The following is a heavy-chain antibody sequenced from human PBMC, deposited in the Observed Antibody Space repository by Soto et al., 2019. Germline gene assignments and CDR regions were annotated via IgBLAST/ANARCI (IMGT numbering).Heavy chain of an antibody. CDR1: GFTFSNSW. CDR3: ARDES. V-gene: IGHV3-7*01. CDR2: IKEDGSEK. J-gene: IGHJ4*02. Sequence: EVQLVESGGGLVRPGGSLRLSCAAAGFTFSNSWMSWVRQAPGKGLEWVANIKEDGSEKYYVDSVRGRFTISRDNAKNSLYLQMNSLRDEDTAVYYCARDESWGQGTLVTVSS.